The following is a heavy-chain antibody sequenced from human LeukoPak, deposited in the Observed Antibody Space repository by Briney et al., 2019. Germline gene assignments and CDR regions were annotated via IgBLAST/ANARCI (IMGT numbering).Heavy chain of an antibody. J-gene: IGHJ4*02. Sequence: ASVKVSCKASGYTFTGYYMHWVRQAPGQGLEWMGWINPTSGGTNYAQKFQGRVTMTRDTSISTAYMELSRLRSDDTAVYCCARGGYDSSGYPLVFDYWGQGTLVTVSS. CDR3: ARGGYDSSGYPLVFDY. D-gene: IGHD3-22*01. CDR2: INPTSGGT. V-gene: IGHV1-2*02. CDR1: GYTFTGYY.